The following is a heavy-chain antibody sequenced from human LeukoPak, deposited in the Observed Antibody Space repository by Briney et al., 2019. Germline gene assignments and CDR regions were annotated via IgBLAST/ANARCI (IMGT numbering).Heavy chain of an antibody. CDR2: INSDGSST. D-gene: IGHD3-3*01. CDR3: ARALEAGYYYYYMDV. J-gene: IGHJ6*03. Sequence: GGSLRLSCAAPGFTFSNYWMHWVRQAPGKGLVWVSRINSDGSSTSYADSVKGRFTISRDNAKNTLYLQMNSLRAEDTAVYYCARALEAGYYYYYMDVWGKGTTVTVSS. CDR1: GFTFSNYW. V-gene: IGHV3-74*01.